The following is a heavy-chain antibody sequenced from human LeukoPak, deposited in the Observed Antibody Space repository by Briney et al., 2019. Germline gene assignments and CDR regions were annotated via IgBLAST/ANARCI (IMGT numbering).Heavy chain of an antibody. V-gene: IGHV1-69*01. Sequence: AASVKVSCKASGGTFSSYAISWVRQAPGQGLEWMGGIIPIFGTANYAQKFQGRVTITADESTSTAYMELSSLRSEDTAVYYCARLKQQERFDPWGQGTLVTVSS. CDR1: GGTFSSYA. J-gene: IGHJ5*02. CDR3: ARLKQQERFDP. CDR2: IIPIFGTA. D-gene: IGHD6-13*01.